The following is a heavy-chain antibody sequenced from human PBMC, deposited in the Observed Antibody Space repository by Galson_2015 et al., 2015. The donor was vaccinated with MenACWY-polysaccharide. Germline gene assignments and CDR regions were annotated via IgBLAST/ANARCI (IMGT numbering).Heavy chain of an antibody. Sequence: QSGAEVKKPGESLKISCTGSGYRFTSHWLGWVRQMPGKGLEWMGIIYPGDSDTRYSPSFQGQVTISADKSISTAYLQWSNLKASDTATYYCASSIALTNYYYGVDVWGQGSTVTVSS. CDR2: IYPGDSDT. D-gene: IGHD6-13*01. CDR3: ASSIALTNYYYGVDV. J-gene: IGHJ6*02. V-gene: IGHV5-51*01. CDR1: GYRFTSHW.